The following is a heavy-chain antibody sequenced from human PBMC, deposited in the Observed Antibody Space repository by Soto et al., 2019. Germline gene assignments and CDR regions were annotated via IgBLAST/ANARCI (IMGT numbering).Heavy chain of an antibody. CDR2: IYYSGST. J-gene: IGHJ6*02. D-gene: IGHD4-17*01. CDR1: GGSISSSSHY. CDR3: ASYGDYGYYGMDV. Sequence: SETLSLTCTVAGGSISSSSHYWGWIRQPPGKGLEWIGSIYYSGSTYYKPSLKSRVTISVDTSKNQFSLKLSSVTAADTAVYYCASYGDYGYYGMDVWGQGTTVTVS. V-gene: IGHV4-39*01.